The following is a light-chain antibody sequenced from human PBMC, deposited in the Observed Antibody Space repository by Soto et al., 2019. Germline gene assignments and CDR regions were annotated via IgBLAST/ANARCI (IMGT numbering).Light chain of an antibody. V-gene: IGKV3-15*01. CDR1: QYVSSS. J-gene: IGKJ5*01. CDR2: GAS. CDR3: QQDNNWLT. Sequence: IVMTQYPATLSVSPGDRATLSCRADQYVSSSVAWYQHKPGQAPRLLIHGASTRATDVPDRFRGSGFGTEFTLTITSLHSEDFGVYYCQQDNNWLTFGQGTRLEIK.